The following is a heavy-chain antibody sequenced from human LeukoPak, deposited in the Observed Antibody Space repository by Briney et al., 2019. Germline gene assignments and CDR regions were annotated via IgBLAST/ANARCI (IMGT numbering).Heavy chain of an antibody. CDR2: IIPIFGTA. J-gene: IGHJ4*02. CDR3: GRKAGDCGGGSCYSIDY. V-gene: IGHV1-69*05. D-gene: IGHD2-15*01. Sequence: SVKVSCKAFGGSFSSEAISWVRQAPGQGLERMGGIIPIFGTANYAQKFQGRVTITTDESTSTAYMEVSSLRSEDTAVYYCGRKAGDCGGGSCYSIDYWGQGTLVTVSS. CDR1: GGSFSSEA.